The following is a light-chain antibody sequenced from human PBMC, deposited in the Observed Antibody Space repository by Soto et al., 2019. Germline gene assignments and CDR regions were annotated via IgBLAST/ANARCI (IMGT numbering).Light chain of an antibody. CDR2: EGS. Sequence: QSALTQPASVSGSPGQSITISCTGTSSDVGSYNLVSWFQQHPGKAPKFMIYEGSKRPSGVSNRFSGSKSGKTASLTISGLQAEDEADYYCCSYAGSSTLVFGGGTKLTVL. V-gene: IGLV2-23*01. J-gene: IGLJ2*01. CDR1: SSDVGSYNL. CDR3: CSYAGSSTLV.